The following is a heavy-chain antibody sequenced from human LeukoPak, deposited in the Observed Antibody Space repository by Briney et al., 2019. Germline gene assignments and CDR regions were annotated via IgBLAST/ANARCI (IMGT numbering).Heavy chain of an antibody. D-gene: IGHD6-13*01. CDR2: ISGTGGST. CDR1: GFTFSSYA. CDR3: VKDRSDNSSWYLGDY. V-gene: IGHV3-23*01. Sequence: GGSLRLSCVASGFTFSSYAMSWVRQAPGKGLEWVSAISGTGGSTYSADFVKGRLTISRDNSKHTLYLQMNSLRAEDTAIYYCVKDRSDNSSWYLGDYWGQGTLVAVSS. J-gene: IGHJ4*02.